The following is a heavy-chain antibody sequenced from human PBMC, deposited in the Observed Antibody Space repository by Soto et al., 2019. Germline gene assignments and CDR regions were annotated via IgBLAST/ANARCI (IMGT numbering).Heavy chain of an antibody. CDR3: ERPRVAATGAFDY. Sequence: QVQLQESGPGLVKPSETLFITCRVSGASISSCTYYWGWLRQAPGRGLEWIGTDYHTGNASYNTSLGNRVSISVDTSRNEFALNLNSVTAADTAIYSCERPRVAATGAFDYWGHGTLVSVSS. J-gene: IGHJ4*01. CDR2: DYHTGNA. V-gene: IGHV4-39*01. CDR1: GASISSCTYY. D-gene: IGHD1-26*01.